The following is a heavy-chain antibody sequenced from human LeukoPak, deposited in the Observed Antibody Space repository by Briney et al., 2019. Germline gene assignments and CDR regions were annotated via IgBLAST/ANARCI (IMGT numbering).Heavy chain of an antibody. CDR3: AKTGATRPEY. D-gene: IGHD1-26*01. V-gene: IGHV3-23*01. J-gene: IGHJ4*02. CDR1: GLTLSSYA. Sequence: GGSLRLSCAASGLTLSSYAMSWVRQAPGKGLEWVSGISGSGVNTYYADSVKGRFTISRDNSKNTLYLQMNNLRAEDTAVYYCAKTGATRPEYWGQGTLVTVSS. CDR2: ISGSGVNT.